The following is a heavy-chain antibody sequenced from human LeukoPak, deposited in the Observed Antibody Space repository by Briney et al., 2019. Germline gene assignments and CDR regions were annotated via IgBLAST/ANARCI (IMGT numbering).Heavy chain of an antibody. Sequence: PGGSLRLSCVGSGFTFSTFYMSWVRQAPGKGPEWVANIKQDGSEKTYVDSVKGRFTISRDNAKNSLYLQMTSLRAEDTAVYYCARDKRAAETPYNWFDPWGHGTLVTVSS. J-gene: IGHJ5*02. D-gene: IGHD2-15*01. CDR1: GFTFSTFY. V-gene: IGHV3-7*01. CDR2: IKQDGSEK. CDR3: ARDKRAAETPYNWFDP.